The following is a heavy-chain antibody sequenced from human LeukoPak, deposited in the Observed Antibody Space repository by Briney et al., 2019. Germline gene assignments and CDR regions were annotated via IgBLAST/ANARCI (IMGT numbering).Heavy chain of an antibody. J-gene: IGHJ4*02. CDR1: GFTVSSNY. CDR2: IYRGGST. Sequence: GGSLRLSCAASGFTVSSNYMSWVRQAPGKGLEWVSDIYRGGSTYYSAAATGRFTISRSNTNNTRYLRVNSLGAEGHAVDYCWVITMVRGVVDYWGQGPLVTVS. V-gene: IGHV3-53*01. CDR3: WVITMVRGVVDY. D-gene: IGHD3-10*01.